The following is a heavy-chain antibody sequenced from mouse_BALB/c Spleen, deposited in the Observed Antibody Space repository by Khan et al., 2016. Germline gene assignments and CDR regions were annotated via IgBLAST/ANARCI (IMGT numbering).Heavy chain of an antibody. D-gene: IGHD2-2*01. J-gene: IGHJ3*01. CDR2: ISYSGST. CDR3: ARGSIYYGYDSAWFAY. V-gene: IGHV3-2*02. CDR1: GYSITSDYA. Sequence: EVQLQESGPGLVKPSQSLSLTCTVTGYSITSDYAWNWIRQFPGNKLEWMGYISYSGSTSYNPSLKSRISITRDTSKNQFFLQLNSVTTEDTATXYCARGSIYYGYDSAWFAYWGQGTLVTVSA.